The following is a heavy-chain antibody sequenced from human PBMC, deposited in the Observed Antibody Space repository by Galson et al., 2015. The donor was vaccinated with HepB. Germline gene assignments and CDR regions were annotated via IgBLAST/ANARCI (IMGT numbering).Heavy chain of an antibody. V-gene: IGHV3-49*04. CDR2: IRSKAYGGTT. Sequence: SLRLSCAASGFTFGDYAMNWVRQAPGKGLEWVSVIRSKAYGGTTEYAAAVKGRFTISRDDSKSIAYLQMNSLRTEDTAVYYCSREREQWLVLQYYYYGMDVWGQGTTVTVSS. J-gene: IGHJ6*02. CDR1: GFTFGDYA. D-gene: IGHD6-19*01. CDR3: SREREQWLVLQYYYYGMDV.